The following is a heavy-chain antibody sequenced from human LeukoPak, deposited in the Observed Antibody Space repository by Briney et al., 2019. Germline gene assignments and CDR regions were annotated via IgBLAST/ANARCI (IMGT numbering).Heavy chain of an antibody. V-gene: IGHV3-30*18. CDR3: AKSDYDILTAGRRLDY. J-gene: IGHJ4*02. CDR2: ISYDGSNK. CDR1: GFTFSSYG. Sequence: GRSLRLSCAASGFTFSSYGMHWVRQAPGKGLEWVAVISYDGSNKYYADSVKGRFTISRDNSKNTLYLQMNSLRAEDTAVYYCAKSDYDILTAGRRLDYWGQGTLVAVSS. D-gene: IGHD3-9*01.